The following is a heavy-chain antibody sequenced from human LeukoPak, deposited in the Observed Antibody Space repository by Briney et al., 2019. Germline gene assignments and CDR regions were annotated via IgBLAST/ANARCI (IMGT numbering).Heavy chain of an antibody. CDR2: INSDGSSI. CDR3: ARVVSDNYYGSGTYDY. Sequence: GGSLRLSCAASGFTFSSYWMHWVRQAPGKGLVWVSRINSDGSSISYADSVKGRFTISRDNAKNTLYLQMNSLRAEDTAVYYCARVVSDNYYGSGTYDYWGQGTMVTVS. V-gene: IGHV3-74*01. D-gene: IGHD3-10*01. CDR1: GFTFSSYW. J-gene: IGHJ4*02.